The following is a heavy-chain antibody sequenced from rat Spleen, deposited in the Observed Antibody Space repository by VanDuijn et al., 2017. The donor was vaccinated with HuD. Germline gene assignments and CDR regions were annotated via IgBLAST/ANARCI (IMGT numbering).Heavy chain of an antibody. D-gene: IGHD4-3*01. J-gene: IGHJ4*01. CDR3: ARHNSGYGVMDA. CDR2: ISTSGSRT. Sequence: EVQLVESGGGLVQPGRSLKLSCAASGFTFSDYYMAWVRQAPKKGLEWVATISTSGSRTYYPDSVKGRFTISRDNAKSTLYLQMDSLRSEDTATYYCARHNSGYGVMDAWGQGASVTVSS. CDR1: GFTFSDYY. V-gene: IGHV5-7*01.